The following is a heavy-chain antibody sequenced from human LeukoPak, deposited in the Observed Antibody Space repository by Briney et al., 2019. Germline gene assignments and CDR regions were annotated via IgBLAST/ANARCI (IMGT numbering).Heavy chain of an antibody. J-gene: IGHJ5*02. CDR2: IKQEGSEK. CDR3: ARTETAYGRFDP. CDR1: PGYGFTSHW. V-gene: IGHV3-7*03. D-gene: IGHD4-17*01. Sequence: GGSLRLSCVTSPGYGFTSHWMDWVGQAPGRGLDGVANIKQEGSEKSYLASVKGRFNISKENSKNTLYLQVDSLRADDTAVYYCARTETAYGRFDPWGQGTLVTVSS.